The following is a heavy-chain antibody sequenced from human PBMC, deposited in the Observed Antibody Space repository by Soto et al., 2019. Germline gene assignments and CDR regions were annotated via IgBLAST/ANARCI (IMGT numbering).Heavy chain of an antibody. Sequence: GGSLRLSCAASGFTFSSYGMHWVRQAPGKGLEWVAVISYDGSNKYYADSVKGRFTISRDNSKNTLYLQMNSLRAEDTAVYYCAKDHRPVTAMAIYGMDVWGQGTTVTVSS. CDR2: ISYDGSNK. J-gene: IGHJ6*02. D-gene: IGHD5-18*01. CDR3: AKDHRPVTAMAIYGMDV. CDR1: GFTFSSYG. V-gene: IGHV3-30*18.